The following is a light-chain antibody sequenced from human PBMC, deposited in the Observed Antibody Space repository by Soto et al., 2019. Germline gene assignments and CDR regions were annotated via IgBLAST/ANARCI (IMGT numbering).Light chain of an antibody. CDR2: EVN. CDR1: PSTVGGYNC. J-gene: IGLJ1*01. V-gene: IGLV2-8*01. Sequence: QSALTQPPSASGSPGQSFTFSSPGTPSTVGGYNCVSWYQQYPGKVPKLMISEVNKRPSGVPDRFSGSKSGNTASLTVTGLQAEDEADYYCSSCGDNDIYVFGTGTKLTVL. CDR3: SSCGDNDIYV.